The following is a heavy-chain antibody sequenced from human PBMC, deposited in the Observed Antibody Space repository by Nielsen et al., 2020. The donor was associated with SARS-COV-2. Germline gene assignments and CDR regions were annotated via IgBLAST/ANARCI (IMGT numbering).Heavy chain of an antibody. V-gene: IGHV1-69*01. D-gene: IGHD3-3*01. Sequence: WVRQAPGQGLEWMGWIIPIFGTANYAQKFQGRVTITADESTSTAYMELSSLRSEDTAVYYCAIATFLYYDFWSGYSVNYYYYMDVWGKGTTVTVSS. CDR3: AIATFLYYDFWSGYSVNYYYYMDV. J-gene: IGHJ6*03. CDR2: IIPIFGTA.